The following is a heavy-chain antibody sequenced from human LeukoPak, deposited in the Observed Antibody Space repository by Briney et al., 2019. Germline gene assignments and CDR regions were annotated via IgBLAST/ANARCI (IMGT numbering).Heavy chain of an antibody. CDR1: GGSISSGDYY. Sequence: SETLSLTCTVSGGSISSGDYYWSWIRQPPGKGLEWIGYIYYSGSTYYNPSLKSRVTISVDTSKNQFSLKLSSVTAADTAVYYCARDHDYGDYVRAFDIWGQGTVVTVSS. J-gene: IGHJ3*02. D-gene: IGHD4-17*01. CDR2: IYYSGST. V-gene: IGHV4-30-4*01. CDR3: ARDHDYGDYVRAFDI.